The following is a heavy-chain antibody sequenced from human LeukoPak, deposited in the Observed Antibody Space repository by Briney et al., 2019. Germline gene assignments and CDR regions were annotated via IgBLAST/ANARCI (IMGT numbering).Heavy chain of an antibody. Sequence: GASVKVSCKASGGTFSSYAISWVRQAPGQGLERMGRIIPILGIANYAQKFQGRVTITADKSTSTAYMELSSLRSEDTAVYYCARDLVAATSGYFDYWGQGTLVTVSS. D-gene: IGHD2-15*01. CDR2: IIPILGIA. CDR3: ARDLVAATSGYFDY. CDR1: GGTFSSYA. V-gene: IGHV1-69*04. J-gene: IGHJ4*02.